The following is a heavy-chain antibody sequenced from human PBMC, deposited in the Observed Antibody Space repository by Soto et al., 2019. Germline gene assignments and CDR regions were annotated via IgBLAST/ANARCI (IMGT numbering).Heavy chain of an antibody. CDR2: IWYDGSKK. Sequence: QVQLVESGGGVVQPGRSLRLSCAASGFTFSSHGMHWVRQAPGKGLEWMAVIWYDGSKKYYAGSVKGRFTISRDDSKNTLYLEMNRLRAEDTAVYYCARDPASSMDVWGQGTTVIVSS. V-gene: IGHV3-33*01. CDR3: ARDPASSMDV. D-gene: IGHD6-25*01. J-gene: IGHJ6*02. CDR1: GFTFSSHG.